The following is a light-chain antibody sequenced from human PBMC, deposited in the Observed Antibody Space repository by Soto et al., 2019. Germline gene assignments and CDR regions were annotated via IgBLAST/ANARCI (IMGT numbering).Light chain of an antibody. CDR3: QQIKDYPYK. CDR2: AAS. CDR1: QGIRTY. V-gene: IGKV1-9*01. Sequence: DIQLTQSPSLLSASVGDRVSITCRASQGIRTYLAWYQQKPGKAPKLQIYAASTLQSGVPSRFSGSGYGKGLNITIKGLQNEDFATYYCQQIKDYPYKFGQGT. J-gene: IGKJ2*01.